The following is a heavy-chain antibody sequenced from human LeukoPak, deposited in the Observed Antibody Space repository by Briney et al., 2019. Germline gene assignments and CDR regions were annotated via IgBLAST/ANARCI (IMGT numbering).Heavy chain of an antibody. CDR2: IYHSGST. CDR1: GSSISSGGYS. Sequence: PSETLSLTCAVSGSSISSGGYSWSWIRQPPGKGLEWIGYIYHSGSTYYNPSLKSRVTISVDRSKNQFSLKLSSVTAADTAVYYCARSRRGNWFDPWGQGTLVTVSS. V-gene: IGHV4-30-2*01. CDR3: ARSRRGNWFDP. D-gene: IGHD3-10*01. J-gene: IGHJ5*02.